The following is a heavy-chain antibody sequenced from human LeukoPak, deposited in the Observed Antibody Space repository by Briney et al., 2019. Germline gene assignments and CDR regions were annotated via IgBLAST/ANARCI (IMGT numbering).Heavy chain of an antibody. Sequence: GASVKVSCKASGYTFTSYDINWVRQAPGQGLEWMGWTNPNSGYTGYAQKFQGRVTITRNTARSTAYMELSSLRSEDTAVYYCARVAVSIDYWGQGTLVSVSS. J-gene: IGHJ4*02. D-gene: IGHD6-19*01. CDR3: ARVAVSIDY. CDR1: GYTFTSYD. CDR2: TNPNSGYT. V-gene: IGHV1-8*03.